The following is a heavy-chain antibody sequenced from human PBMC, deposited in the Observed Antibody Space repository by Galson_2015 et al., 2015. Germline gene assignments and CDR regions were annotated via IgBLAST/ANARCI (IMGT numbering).Heavy chain of an antibody. CDR1: GFTFSSYS. V-gene: IGHV3-21*01. CDR3: ARDTRGLEDGFDL. Sequence: SLRLSCAASGFTFSSYSMNWVRQAPGKGLEWVSSISSSSSYIYYADSVKGRFTISRDNAKNSLYLQMNSLRAEDTAVYYCARDTRGLEDGFDLWGRGTLVTVSS. D-gene: IGHD2-15*01. J-gene: IGHJ2*01. CDR2: ISSSSSYI.